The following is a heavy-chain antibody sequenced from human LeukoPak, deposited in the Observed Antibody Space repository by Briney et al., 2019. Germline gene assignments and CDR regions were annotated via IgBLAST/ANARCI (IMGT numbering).Heavy chain of an antibody. CDR2: IYYSGST. CDR3: ARGYFWAIAVAGYYFDY. V-gene: IGHV4-59*01. D-gene: IGHD6-19*01. J-gene: IGHJ4*02. Sequence: SETLSLTCTVSGGSISSYYWGWIRQPPGKGLEWIGYIYYSGSTNYNPSLKSRVTISVDTSKNQFSLKLSSVTAADTAVYYCARGYFWAIAVAGYYFDYWGQGTLVTVSS. CDR1: GGSISSYY.